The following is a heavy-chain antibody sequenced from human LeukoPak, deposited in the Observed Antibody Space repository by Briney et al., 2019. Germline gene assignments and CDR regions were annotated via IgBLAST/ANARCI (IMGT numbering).Heavy chain of an antibody. Sequence: PGGSLRLSCAASGFTFSSYGMSWVRQAPGKGLEWVSGISGSGGSTYYAGSVRGRFTISRDTAKNSLYLQMNSLRAEDTAVYYCARLEMATISFFDYWGQGTLVTVSS. V-gene: IGHV3-23*01. CDR2: ISGSGGST. CDR1: GFTFSSYG. J-gene: IGHJ4*02. D-gene: IGHD5-24*01. CDR3: ARLEMATISFFDY.